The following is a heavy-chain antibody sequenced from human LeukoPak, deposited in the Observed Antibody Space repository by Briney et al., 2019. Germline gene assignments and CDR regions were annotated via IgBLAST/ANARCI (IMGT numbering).Heavy chain of an antibody. J-gene: IGHJ3*01. V-gene: IGHV4-59*01. D-gene: IGHD6-6*01. CDR2: IYYSGST. CDR1: GGSISNYY. CDR3: ARVRVWDAFDV. Sequence: PSETLSLTCTVSGGSISNYYWSWIRRAPGKGLEWIGYIYYSGSTLYNPSLKSRVTISVDTSKNQFSLKLSSVTDADTAVYHCARVRVWDAFDVWGQGTMVTVSS.